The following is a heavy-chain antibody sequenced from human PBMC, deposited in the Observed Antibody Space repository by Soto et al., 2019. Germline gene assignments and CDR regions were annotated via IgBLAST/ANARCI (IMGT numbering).Heavy chain of an antibody. J-gene: IGHJ6*02. Sequence: SETLSLTCTVSGGSISSGGYYWSWIRQHPGKGLEWIGYIYYSGSTYYNPSLKSRVTISVDTSKNQFSLKLSSVTAADTAVYYCARYDYGVDYYYCGMDVWGQGTTVTVSS. CDR2: IYYSGST. V-gene: IGHV4-31*03. CDR3: ARYDYGVDYYYCGMDV. CDR1: GGSISSGGYY. D-gene: IGHD4-17*01.